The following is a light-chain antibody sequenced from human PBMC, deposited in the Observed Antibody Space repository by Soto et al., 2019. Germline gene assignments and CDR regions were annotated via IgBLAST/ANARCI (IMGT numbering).Light chain of an antibody. J-gene: IGLJ1*01. V-gene: IGLV2-14*01. Sequence: QSALTQPASVSGSPGQSITISCTGTSSDVGGYNYVSWYQQHPGKAPKLIIYEVSNRPSGVSNRSSGSKSGDTASLPTSALHTEDDADYYCSSYTGSSTLNVFGTGTKLTVL. CDR1: SSDVGGYNY. CDR3: SSYTGSSTLNV. CDR2: EVS.